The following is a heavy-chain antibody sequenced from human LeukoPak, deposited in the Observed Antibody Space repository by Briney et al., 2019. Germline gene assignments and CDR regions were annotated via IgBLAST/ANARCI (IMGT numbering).Heavy chain of an antibody. J-gene: IGHJ4*02. CDR2: ISSSGSTI. V-gene: IGHV3-11*01. CDR1: GFTFGKYW. CDR3: ARDQATGHYFDY. Sequence: GGSLRLSCVASGFTFGKYWMAWVRQAPGKGLEWVSYISSSGSTIYYADSVKGRFTISRDNAKNSLYLQMNSLRAEDTAVYYCARDQATGHYFDYWGQGTLVTVSS.